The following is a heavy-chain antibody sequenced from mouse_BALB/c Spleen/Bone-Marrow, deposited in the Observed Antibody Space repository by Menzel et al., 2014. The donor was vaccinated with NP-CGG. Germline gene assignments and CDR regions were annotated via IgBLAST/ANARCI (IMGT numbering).Heavy chain of an antibody. D-gene: IGHD2-14*01. CDR3: ARSGKVRNAMDY. CDR2: ISTYYGDA. Sequence: QVQLQQPGAELVRPGVSVKISCKGSGYTLTDYAMHWVKQSHAKSLEWIGVISTYYGDASYNQKFKGKATMTVDKSSSTAYMELARLTSEDSAIYYCARSGKVRNAMDYWGQGTSVTVSS. V-gene: IGHV1S137*01. J-gene: IGHJ4*01. CDR1: GYTLTDYA.